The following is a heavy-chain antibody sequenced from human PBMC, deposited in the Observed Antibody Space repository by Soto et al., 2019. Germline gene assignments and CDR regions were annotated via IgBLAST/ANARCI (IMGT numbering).Heavy chain of an antibody. Sequence: SETLSLTCGLYGGSFSAHYWTWIRQSPGKGLEWIGEINHSGSTNYNPSLKSRLTISVDTSKNQFPLMLSSMTAADTAVYYCTGGTNAIRGVTMSLDAFDIWGQGTVVTVSS. V-gene: IGHV4-34*01. D-gene: IGHD3-10*01. CDR3: TGGTNAIRGVTMSLDAFDI. CDR1: GGSFSAHY. J-gene: IGHJ3*02. CDR2: INHSGST.